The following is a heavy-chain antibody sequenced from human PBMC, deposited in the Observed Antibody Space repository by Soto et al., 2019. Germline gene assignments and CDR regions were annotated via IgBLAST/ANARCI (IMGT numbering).Heavy chain of an antibody. CDR3: AKALTPL. CDR2: ISGSGGNT. J-gene: IGHJ4*02. Sequence: EVQLLESGGGLVQPGGSLRISCAASGFTFSSYAMSWVRQAPGKGLEWVSAISGSGGNTYYADSVKGRLTISRDNSKNTLYLHMTSLRAEDPAVYYFAKALTPLRGQGTLITFSS. D-gene: IGHD2-15*01. CDR1: GFTFSSYA. V-gene: IGHV3-23*01.